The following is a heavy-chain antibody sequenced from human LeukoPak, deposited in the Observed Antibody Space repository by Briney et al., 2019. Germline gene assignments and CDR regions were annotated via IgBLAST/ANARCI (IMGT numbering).Heavy chain of an antibody. D-gene: IGHD5-12*01. J-gene: IGHJ4*02. V-gene: IGHV4-39*01. CDR1: GGSISSSSYY. CDR3: ARLPTITFFDY. Sequence: ASETLSLTCTVSGGSISSSSYYWGWIRQPPGKGLEWIGSIYYNGSTFYNPSLKSRVTISVDTSKNQFSLKLSSVTAADTAVYYCARLPTITFFDYWGQGTLVTISP. CDR2: IYYNGST.